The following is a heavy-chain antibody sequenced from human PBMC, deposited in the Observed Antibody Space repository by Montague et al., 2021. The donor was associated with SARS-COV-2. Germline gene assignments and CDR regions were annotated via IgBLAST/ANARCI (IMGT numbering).Heavy chain of an antibody. V-gene: IGHV4-59*13. J-gene: IGHJ4*02. CDR2: MYYSGST. CDR3: ARDFDY. CDR1: GGSISSYH. Sequence: SETLSLTCTVSGGSISSYHWSWIRQPPGKGLEWIGYMYYSGSTNYNPSLKSRVTLSVDTSKNQFPLKLSSVTAADTAVYYCARDFDYWGQGTLVTVSS.